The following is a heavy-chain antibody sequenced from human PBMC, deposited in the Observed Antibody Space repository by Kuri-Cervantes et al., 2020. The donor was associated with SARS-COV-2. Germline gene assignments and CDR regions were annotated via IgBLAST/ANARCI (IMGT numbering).Heavy chain of an antibody. V-gene: IGHV3-21*01. CDR3: ARRIRIAARPHYMDV. J-gene: IGHJ6*03. D-gene: IGHD6-6*01. CDR2: ISSSSSYI. Sequence: GESLKISCAASGFTFSSYSMNWVRQAPEKGLEWVSYISSSSSYIYYADSVKGRFTISRDNAKNSLYLQMNSLRAEDTAVYYCARRIRIAARPHYMDVWGKGTTVTVSS. CDR1: GFTFSSYS.